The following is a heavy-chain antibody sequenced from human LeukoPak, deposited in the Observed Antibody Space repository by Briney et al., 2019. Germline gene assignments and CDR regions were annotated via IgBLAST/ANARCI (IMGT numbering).Heavy chain of an antibody. J-gene: IGHJ3*02. Sequence: GGSLRLSCAASGFTFSSYEMNWVRQAPGKGLEWVSYISSSGSTIYYADSVKGRFTISRDNAKNSLYLQMNSLRAEDTAVYYCARVNYVWGSYRYLLAFDIWGQGTMVTVSS. CDR2: ISSSGSTI. CDR1: GFTFSSYE. D-gene: IGHD3-16*02. V-gene: IGHV3-48*03. CDR3: ARVNYVWGSYRYLLAFDI.